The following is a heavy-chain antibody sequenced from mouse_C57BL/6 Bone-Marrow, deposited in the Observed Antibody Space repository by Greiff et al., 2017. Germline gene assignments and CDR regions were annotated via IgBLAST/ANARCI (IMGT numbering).Heavy chain of an antibody. D-gene: IGHD1-1*01. Sequence: VQLQQSGAELARPGASVKLSCKASGYTFTSYGISWVKQRTGQGLEWIGEIYPSSGSTYYNEKVKGKATLTADKSSSTAYMELRSLTSEDSAVYVCARHGSSLWYFDVGGRGTTVTVSA. CDR3: ARHGSSLWYFDV. J-gene: IGHJ1*03. CDR1: GYTFTSYG. CDR2: IYPSSGST. V-gene: IGHV1-81*01.